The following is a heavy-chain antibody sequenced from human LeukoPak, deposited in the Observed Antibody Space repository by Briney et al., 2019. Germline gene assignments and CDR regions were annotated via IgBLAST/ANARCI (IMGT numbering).Heavy chain of an antibody. D-gene: IGHD2-2*01. CDR1: GFTFSTYG. CDR3: AKDKSQTRADYYMDV. J-gene: IGHJ6*03. Sequence: GGSLSLSCAASGFTFSTYGMHWVRQAPGKGLEWVAVIWNDGGNKNYVDSVKGRFTISRDNAKNTLYLQINTLRVEDTAVYYCAKDKSQTRADYYMDVWGMGTTVTVSS. CDR2: IWNDGGNK. V-gene: IGHV3-33*06.